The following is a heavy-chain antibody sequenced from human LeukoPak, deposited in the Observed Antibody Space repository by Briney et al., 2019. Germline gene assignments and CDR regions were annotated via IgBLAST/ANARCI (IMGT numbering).Heavy chain of an antibody. D-gene: IGHD5-18*01. J-gene: IGHJ4*02. CDR3: ARSYSYGGQPFDY. CDR1: GFTVSSNY. Sequence: PEGSLRLSCAASGFTVSSNYMSWVRQAPGKGLEWVSVIYSGGSTYYADSVKGRFTISRDNSKNTLYLQMNSLRAEDTAVYYCARSYSYGGQPFDYWGQGTLVTVSS. CDR2: IYSGGST. V-gene: IGHV3-66*01.